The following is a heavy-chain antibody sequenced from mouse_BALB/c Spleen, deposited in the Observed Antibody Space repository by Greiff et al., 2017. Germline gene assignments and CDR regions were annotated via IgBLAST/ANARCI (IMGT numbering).Heavy chain of an antibody. CDR3: ARRGIYYGYDFDY. CDR2: ISTYYGDA. CDR1: GYTFTDYA. J-gene: IGHJ2*01. D-gene: IGHD2-2*01. V-gene: IGHV1S137*01. Sequence: VQLQQSGAELVRPGVSVKISCKGSGYTFTDYAMHWVKQSHAKSLEWIGVISTYYGDASYNQKFKGKATMTVDKSSSTAYMELARLTSEDSAVYYCARRGIYYGYDFDYWGQGTTLTVSS.